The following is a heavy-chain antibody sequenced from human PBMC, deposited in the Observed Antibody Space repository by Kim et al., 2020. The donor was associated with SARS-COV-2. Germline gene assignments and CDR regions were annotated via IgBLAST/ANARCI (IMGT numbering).Heavy chain of an antibody. CDR3: ARIYCSGGSCYEDY. J-gene: IGHJ4*02. D-gene: IGHD2-15*01. V-gene: IGHV1-18*01. CDR2: ISAYNGNT. Sequence: GQGLEWMGWISAYNGNTNYAQKLQGRVTMTTDTSTSTAYMELRSLRSDDTAVYYCARIYCSGGSCYEDYWGQGTLVTVSS.